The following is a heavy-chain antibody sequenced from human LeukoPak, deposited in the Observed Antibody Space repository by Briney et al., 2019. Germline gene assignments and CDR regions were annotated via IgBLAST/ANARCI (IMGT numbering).Heavy chain of an antibody. V-gene: IGHV3-23*01. CDR1: GFTFSSYA. CDR2: ISGSGGST. D-gene: IGHD2-2*01. J-gene: IGHJ4*02. CDR3: AKAGTRVVPAANVDY. Sequence: GGSLRLSCAASGFTFSSYAMSWVRKTPGKGLEWVSAISGSGGSTYYADSVKGRFTISRDNSKNTLYLQMNSLRAEDTAVYYCAKAGTRVVPAANVDYWGQGTLVTVSS.